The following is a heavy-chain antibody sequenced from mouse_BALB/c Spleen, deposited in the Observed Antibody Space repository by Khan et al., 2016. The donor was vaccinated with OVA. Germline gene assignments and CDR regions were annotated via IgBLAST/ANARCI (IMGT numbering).Heavy chain of an antibody. J-gene: IGHJ4*01. CDR1: GYTFTTSG. D-gene: IGHD2-14*01. CDR2: INTYTGEP. V-gene: IGHV9-3-1*01. CDR3: ARVRYSGTMDY. Sequence: QIQLVQSGPELKKPGVTVKISCKASGYTFTTSGMNWVQQAPGKGLKWMGWINTYTGEPTYVDDFKGRFAFSLETSASTAYLQINNLKNEDTATYFGARVRYSGTMDYWGQGTSVTVSS.